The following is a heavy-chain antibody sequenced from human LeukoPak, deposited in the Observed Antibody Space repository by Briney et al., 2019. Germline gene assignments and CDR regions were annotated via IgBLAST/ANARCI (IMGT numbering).Heavy chain of an antibody. CDR2: IYHGEIT. J-gene: IGHJ4*02. CDR3: ASIVATDSADIDY. V-gene: IGHV4-4*02. CDR1: GGSISSSNW. Sequence: SETLSLTCAISGGSISSSNWWTWVRQPPGKGLEWIGGIYHGEITKYSPSLKGRVTISVDNSKNQVSLKVSSVTAADTAVYYCASIVATDSADIDYWGQGTLVTVSS. D-gene: IGHD5-12*01.